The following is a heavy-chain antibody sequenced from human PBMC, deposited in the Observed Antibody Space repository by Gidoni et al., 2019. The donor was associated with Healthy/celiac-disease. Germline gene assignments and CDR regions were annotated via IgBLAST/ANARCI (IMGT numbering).Heavy chain of an antibody. Sequence: QLQLQESGPGLVKPSETLSLTCTVSGCSISSSSYYWGWIRQPPGKGLEWIGSIYYSGSTYYNPSLKSRVTISVDTSKNQFSLKLSSVTAADTAVYYCARPGIVGATTPQYGMDVWGQGTTVTVSS. CDR1: GCSISSSSYY. V-gene: IGHV4-39*01. CDR3: ARPGIVGATTPQYGMDV. CDR2: IYYSGST. D-gene: IGHD1-26*01. J-gene: IGHJ6*02.